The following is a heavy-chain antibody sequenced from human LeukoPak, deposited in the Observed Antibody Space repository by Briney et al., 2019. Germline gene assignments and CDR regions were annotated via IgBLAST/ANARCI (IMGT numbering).Heavy chain of an antibody. CDR1: GFTVSSNY. D-gene: IGHD3-9*01. CDR2: IYSGGST. CDR3: ARDVGPYYDILTGYYGGYYFDY. J-gene: IGHJ4*02. Sequence: GGSLRLSCAASGFTVSSNYMSWVRQAPGKGLEWVSVIYSGGSTYYADSVKGRVTISRDNSKNTLYLQMNSLRAEDTAVYYCARDVGPYYDILTGYYGGYYFDYWGQGALVTVSS. V-gene: IGHV3-53*01.